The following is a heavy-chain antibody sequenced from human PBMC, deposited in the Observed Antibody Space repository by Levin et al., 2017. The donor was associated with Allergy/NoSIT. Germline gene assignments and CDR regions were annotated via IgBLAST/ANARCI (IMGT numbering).Heavy chain of an antibody. CDR2: IYHSGST. Sequence: SETLSLTCAVSGGSISSGGYSWSWIRQPPGKGLEWIGYIYHSGSTYYNPSLKSRVTISVDRSKNQFSLKLSSVTAADTAVYYCASARVGYYGSGSPGAFDSWGQGTMVTVSS. CDR1: GGSISSGGYS. J-gene: IGHJ3*02. V-gene: IGHV4-30-2*01. CDR3: ASARVGYYGSGSPGAFDS. D-gene: IGHD3-10*01.